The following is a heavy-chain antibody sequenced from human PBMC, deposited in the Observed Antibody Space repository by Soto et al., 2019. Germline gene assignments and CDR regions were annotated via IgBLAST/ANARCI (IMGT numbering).Heavy chain of an antibody. D-gene: IGHD2-15*01. CDR3: VRSVPAATWAYNGMDV. J-gene: IGHJ6*02. V-gene: IGHV4-4*02. CDR1: GGSVESSSC. Sequence: QVRLKESGPGLVKPSGTLSLTCAVSGGSVESSSCWSWVRQAPGKGLEWIGEIYHSGTFNYNPSLASRVSVPVDKSTNQCSLNLNSVTAADTAVYYCVRSVPAATWAYNGMDVWGQGTTVNVSS. CDR2: IYHSGTF.